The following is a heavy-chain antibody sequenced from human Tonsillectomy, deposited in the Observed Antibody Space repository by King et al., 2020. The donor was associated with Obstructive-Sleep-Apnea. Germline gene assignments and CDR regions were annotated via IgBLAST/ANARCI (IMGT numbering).Heavy chain of an antibody. V-gene: IGHV3-33*06. CDR2: IWYDGSNK. CDR1: GFTFSSYG. J-gene: IGHJ5*02. D-gene: IGHD3-22*01. CDR3: AKDLNPTSYYSSKPDSSGTYPNWFDP. Sequence: QLVQSGGGVVQPGRSLRLSCAASGFTFSSYGMHWVRQAPGKGLEWVAVIWYDGSNKYYADSVKGRFTISRDNSKNTLYLQMNSLRAEDTAVDYCAKDLNPTSYYSSKPDSSGTYPNWFDPWGQGTLVTVSS.